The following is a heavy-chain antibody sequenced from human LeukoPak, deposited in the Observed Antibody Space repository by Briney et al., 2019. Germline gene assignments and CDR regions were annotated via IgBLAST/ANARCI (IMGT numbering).Heavy chain of an antibody. D-gene: IGHD3-3*01. CDR2: ISGSGGST. Sequence: GGSLRLSCAASGITFSSYGMSWVRQAPGKGLEWVSAISGSGGSTYYADYVKGRFTISRDNSKNTLYLQMNSLRAEDTAVYYCAKCSVFDGCLDALNIWGQGTMVTVS. V-gene: IGHV3-23*01. J-gene: IGHJ3*02. CDR3: AKCSVFDGCLDALNI. CDR1: GITFSSYG.